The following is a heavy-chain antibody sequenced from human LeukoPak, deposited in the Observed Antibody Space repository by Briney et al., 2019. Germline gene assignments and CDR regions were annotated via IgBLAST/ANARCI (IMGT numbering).Heavy chain of an antibody. CDR2: ISPYKGNT. D-gene: IGHD1-1*01. Sequence: ASVKVSCKASGYTFTSYNMHWVRQAPGQGLEWMGWISPYKGNTKYAQKFQGRVTMTTSTSTSIVYMELRSLRSDDTAVYFCAREGGTWVPFDYWGQGTLVTVSS. CDR3: AREGGTWVPFDY. CDR1: GYTFTSYN. V-gene: IGHV1-18*01. J-gene: IGHJ4*02.